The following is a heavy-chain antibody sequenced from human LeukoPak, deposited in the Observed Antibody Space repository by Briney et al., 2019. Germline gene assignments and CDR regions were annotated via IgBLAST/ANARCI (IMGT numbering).Heavy chain of an antibody. CDR2: VYSSGST. CDR3: ARKGISAVAGAFDI. CDR1: GGSISSYY. Sequence: PSETLSLTCTVSGGSISSYYWGWIRQPAGKGLEWIGRVYSSGSTNYNPFLKSRVTLSVDTSKNQFSLKLASVTAADTAVYYCARKGISAVAGAFDIWGQGTMVTVSS. V-gene: IGHV4-4*07. J-gene: IGHJ3*02. D-gene: IGHD6-19*01.